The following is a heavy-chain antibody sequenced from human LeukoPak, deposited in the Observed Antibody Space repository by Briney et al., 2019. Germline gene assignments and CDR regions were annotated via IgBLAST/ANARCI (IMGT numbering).Heavy chain of an antibody. CDR3: AKARLRPSFDY. J-gene: IGHJ4*02. CDR1: GGSFSGYY. V-gene: IGHV4-34*01. Sequence: PETLSLTCAVYGGSFSGYYWSWIRQPPGKGLEWIGEINHSGSTNYNPSLKSRVTISVDTSKNQFSLKLSSVTAADTAVYYCAKARLRPSFDYWGQGTLVTVSS. CDR2: INHSGST.